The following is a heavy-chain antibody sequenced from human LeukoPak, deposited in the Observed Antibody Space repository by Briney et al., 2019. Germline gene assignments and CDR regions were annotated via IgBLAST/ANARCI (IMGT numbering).Heavy chain of an antibody. Sequence: GGSPRLSCAASGFTFSSYAMGWVRQAPGKGLEWVSAISGSGGSTYYADSVKGRFTISRDNSKNTLYLQMNSLRAEDTAVYYCAKEEGAHHGGSDYWGQGTLVTVSS. CDR3: AKEEGAHHGGSDY. V-gene: IGHV3-23*01. CDR2: ISGSGGST. D-gene: IGHD2-15*01. CDR1: GFTFSSYA. J-gene: IGHJ4*02.